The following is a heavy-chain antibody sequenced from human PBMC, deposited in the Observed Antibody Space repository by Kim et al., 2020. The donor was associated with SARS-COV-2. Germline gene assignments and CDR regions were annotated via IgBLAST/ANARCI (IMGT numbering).Heavy chain of an antibody. J-gene: IGHJ4*02. CDR3: ARDQRKGGGRTWGVVFWSSDY. CDR2: INPNSGGT. D-gene: IGHD3-3*01. CDR1: GYTFTGYY. Sequence: ASVKVSCKASGYTFTGYYMHWVRQAPGQGLEWMGWINPNSGGTNYAQKFQGRVTMTRDTSISTAYMELSRLRSDDTAVYYCARDQRKGGGRTWGVVFWSSDYWGQGTLVTVSS. V-gene: IGHV1-2*02.